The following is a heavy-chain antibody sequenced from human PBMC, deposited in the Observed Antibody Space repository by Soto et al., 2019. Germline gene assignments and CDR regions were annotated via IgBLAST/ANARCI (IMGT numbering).Heavy chain of an antibody. V-gene: IGHV1-69*02. CDR2: IIPILGIA. Sequence: QVQLVQSGAEVKKPGSSVKVSCKASGGTFSSYTISWVRQAPGQGLEWMGRIIPILGIANYAQKFQGRVNITADKATSTAYMELSSLRSEDTAVYYCATLNLLRGYYFDYWGQGTLVTVSS. CDR1: GGTFSSYT. D-gene: IGHD3-3*01. J-gene: IGHJ4*02. CDR3: ATLNLLRGYYFDY.